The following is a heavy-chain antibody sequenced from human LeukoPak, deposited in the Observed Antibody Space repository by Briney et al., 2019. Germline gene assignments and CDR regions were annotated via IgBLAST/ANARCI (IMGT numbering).Heavy chain of an antibody. Sequence: PSETLSLTCAVYGGSFSDFYWSWIRQPTGKGLEWIGEISRNGGTNYNPSLQSRVTISIDTSKNQFSLKLTSVTPADTAVYYCARIFRLRGSIDPGSSGPFDYWGQGTLVTVSS. J-gene: IGHJ4*02. CDR3: ARIFRLRGSIDPGSSGPFDY. V-gene: IGHV4-34*01. D-gene: IGHD4-17*01. CDR2: ISRNGGT. CDR1: GGSFSDFY.